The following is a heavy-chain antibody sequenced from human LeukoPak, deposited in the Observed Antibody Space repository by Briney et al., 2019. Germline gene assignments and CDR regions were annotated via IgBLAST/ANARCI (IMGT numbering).Heavy chain of an antibody. Sequence: SETLSLTCTVSGGSISSGSYYWSWIRQPAGKGLEWIGRIYTSGSTNYNPSLKSRVTISVDTSKNQFSLKLSSVTAADTAVYYCARDYADYYYGMDVWGQGTTVTVPS. CDR2: IYTSGST. D-gene: IGHD4-17*01. CDR1: GGSISSGSYY. V-gene: IGHV4-61*02. J-gene: IGHJ6*02. CDR3: ARDYADYYYGMDV.